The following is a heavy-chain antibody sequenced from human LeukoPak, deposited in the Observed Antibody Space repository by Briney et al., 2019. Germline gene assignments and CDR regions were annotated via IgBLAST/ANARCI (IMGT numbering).Heavy chain of an antibody. D-gene: IGHD2-2*01. J-gene: IGHJ6*02. CDR2: TNPNSGGT. Sequence: APVKVSCKASGYTFTGYYMHWVRQAPGQGLEWMGWTNPNSGGTNYAQKFQGWVTMTRDTSISTAYVELSRLRSDDTAVYYCARQPTAYCSSTSCYYYYGMDVWGQGTTVTVSS. CDR1: GYTFTGYY. V-gene: IGHV1-2*04. CDR3: ARQPTAYCSSTSCYYYYGMDV.